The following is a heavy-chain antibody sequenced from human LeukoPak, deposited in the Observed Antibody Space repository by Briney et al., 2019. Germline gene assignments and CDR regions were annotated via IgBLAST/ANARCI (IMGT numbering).Heavy chain of an antibody. CDR1: GGSFSGYY. CDR2: INHSGST. Sequence: PSETLSLTCAVYGGSFSGYYWSWIRQPPGKGLEWIGEINHSGSTNYNPSLKSRVTISVDTSKNQFSLKLSSVTAADTAVYYCARPGIFGVVMGQHAFDIWGQGTMVTVSS. J-gene: IGHJ3*02. V-gene: IGHV4-34*01. D-gene: IGHD3-3*01. CDR3: ARPGIFGVVMGQHAFDI.